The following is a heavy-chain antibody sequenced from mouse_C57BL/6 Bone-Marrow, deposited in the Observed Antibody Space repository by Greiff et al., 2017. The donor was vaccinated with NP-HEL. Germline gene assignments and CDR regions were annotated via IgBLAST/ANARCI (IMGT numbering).Heavy chain of an antibody. Sequence: EVKLMESGGGLVKPGGSLKLSCAASGFTFSSYAMSWVRQTPEKRLEWVATISDVGSYTYYPDNVKGRFPISRDNAKNNLYLQMSHLKSEDTAMYYCARVDVSWGQGTLVTVSA. J-gene: IGHJ3*01. V-gene: IGHV5-4*03. CDR1: GFTFSSYA. D-gene: IGHD2-3*01. CDR2: ISDVGSYT. CDR3: ARVDVS.